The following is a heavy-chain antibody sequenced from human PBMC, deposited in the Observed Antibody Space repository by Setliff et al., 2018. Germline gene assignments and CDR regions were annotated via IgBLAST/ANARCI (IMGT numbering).Heavy chain of an antibody. CDR2: TSA. J-gene: IGHJ4*02. CDR1: GYTLTNYG. V-gene: IGHV1-18*01. Sequence: ASVKVSCKTSGYTLTNYGINWVRQAPGQGLEWMGWTSAYAQKFQGRVTMTTDTPTSTAYMELRSLRSDDTAVYFCARGPPDFVVVPAAAKFDYWGQGTLVTVSS. D-gene: IGHD2-2*01. CDR3: ARGPPDFVVVPAAAKFDY.